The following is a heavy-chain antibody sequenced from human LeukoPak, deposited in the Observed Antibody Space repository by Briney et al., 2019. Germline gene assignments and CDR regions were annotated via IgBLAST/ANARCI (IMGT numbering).Heavy chain of an antibody. J-gene: IGHJ3*02. CDR1: GGSFSGYY. V-gene: IGHV4-34*01. Sequence: SETLSLTCAVYGGSFSGYYWSWIRQPPGKGLEWIGEINHSGSTNYNPSLKSRVTISVDTSKNQFSLKLSSVTAADTAVYYCARGLYYYGSGSYYNVNNAFDIWGQGTMVTVSS. CDR3: ARGLYYYGSGSYYNVNNAFDI. D-gene: IGHD3-10*01. CDR2: INHSGST.